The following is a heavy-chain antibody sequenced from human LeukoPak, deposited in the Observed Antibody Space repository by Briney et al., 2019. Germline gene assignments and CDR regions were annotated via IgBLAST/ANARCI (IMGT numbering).Heavy chain of an antibody. CDR3: ALISRGIAVPGTEL. J-gene: IGHJ4*02. Sequence: SETLSLTCAVSGASISSDNWWSWVRQPPGKGLEWIGEIYHSGSTNYTPSLKSRVTISIDKSKNQFSLKLSSMTAADTAVYYCALISRGIAVPGTELWGQGTLVTVSS. D-gene: IGHD6-19*01. CDR1: GASISSDNW. V-gene: IGHV4-4*02. CDR2: IYHSGST.